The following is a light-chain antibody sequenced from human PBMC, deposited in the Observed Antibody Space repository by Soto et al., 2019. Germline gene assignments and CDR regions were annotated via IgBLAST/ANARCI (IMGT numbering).Light chain of an antibody. CDR3: SSYTSSSTNWV. J-gene: IGLJ3*02. CDR2: EVN. V-gene: IGLV2-14*01. Sequence: QSALTQPASVSGSPGQSITISCTGTSSDVGGYNFVSWYQQHPGKAPKLMIYEVNNRPSGVSNRFSGSKSGNTASLTISGLQAEDEADYYCSSYTSSSTNWVCGGGTKLTVL. CDR1: SSDVGGYNF.